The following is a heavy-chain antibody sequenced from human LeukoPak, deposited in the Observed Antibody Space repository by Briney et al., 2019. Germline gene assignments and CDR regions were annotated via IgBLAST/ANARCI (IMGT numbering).Heavy chain of an antibody. D-gene: IGHD3-22*01. CDR1: GGSFSGYY. CDR2: INHSGST. CDR3: AREVVIGYFDY. V-gene: IGHV4-34*01. Sequence: SETLSLTCAVYGGSFSGYYWSWIRQPPGKGLEWIGEINHSGSTNYNPSLKSRVTISVDTSKNQFSLKLSSVTVADTAVYYCAREVVIGYFDYWGQGTLVTVSS. J-gene: IGHJ4*02.